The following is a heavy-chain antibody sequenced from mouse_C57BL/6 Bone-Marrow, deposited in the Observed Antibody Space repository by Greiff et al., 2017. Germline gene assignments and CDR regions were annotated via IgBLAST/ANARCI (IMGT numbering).Heavy chain of an antibody. CDR1: GYTFTSYG. CDR2: IYPRSGNT. D-gene: IGHD2-1*01. V-gene: IGHV1-81*01. CDR3: LYYGNYGENY. J-gene: IGHJ2*01. Sequence: QVQLKESGAELARPGASVKLSCKASGYTFTSYGISWVKQRTGQGLEWIGEIYPRSGNTYYNEKFKGKATLTADKSSSTAYMELRSLTSEDSAVYFCLYYGNYGENYWGQGTTLTVSS.